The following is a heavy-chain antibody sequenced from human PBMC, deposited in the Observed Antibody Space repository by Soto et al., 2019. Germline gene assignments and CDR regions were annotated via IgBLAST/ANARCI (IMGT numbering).Heavy chain of an antibody. CDR2: INPYNANT. CDR1: GYTFTNHG. D-gene: IGHD3-16*01. J-gene: IGHJ3*02. V-gene: IGHV1-18*04. CDR3: ARDRVAGIWGDAFDI. Sequence: EASVVSCKTSGYTFTNHGINWVRQAPGQGLEWMGWINPYNANTNYAQKLQGRVTMTTDTSTSTAYMDLRSLTSDDTAVYYCARDRVAGIWGDAFDIWGQGTMVTVSS.